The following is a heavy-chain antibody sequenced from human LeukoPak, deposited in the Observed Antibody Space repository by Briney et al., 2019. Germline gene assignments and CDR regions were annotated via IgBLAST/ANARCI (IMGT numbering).Heavy chain of an antibody. D-gene: IGHD6-19*01. V-gene: IGHV3-23*01. CDR1: GFTFSHG. CDR3: ARSPGGWFHDH. Sequence: GGSLRLSCAASGFTFSHGMSWVRQAPGKGLEWVSSLSTETDNTYYAVSVKGRFTISRDISKNTLYLQMNSLRGEDTAVYYCARSPGGWFHDHWGQGTLVAVSS. J-gene: IGHJ4*02. CDR2: LSTETDNT.